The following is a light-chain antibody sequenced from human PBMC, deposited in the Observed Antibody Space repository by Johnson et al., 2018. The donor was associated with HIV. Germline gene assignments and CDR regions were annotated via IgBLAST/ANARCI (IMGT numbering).Light chain of an antibody. CDR3: GTWDSSLSAGV. J-gene: IGLJ1*01. CDR2: DNN. Sequence: QSVLTQPPSVSAAPGQKVTISCSGSSSNIGNNYVSWYQQLPGTAPKLLIYDNNKRPSGIPDRFSGSKSGTSATLAITGLRTGDEADYYCGTWDSSLSAGVFGTGTNVTVL. CDR1: SSNIGNNY. V-gene: IGLV1-51*01.